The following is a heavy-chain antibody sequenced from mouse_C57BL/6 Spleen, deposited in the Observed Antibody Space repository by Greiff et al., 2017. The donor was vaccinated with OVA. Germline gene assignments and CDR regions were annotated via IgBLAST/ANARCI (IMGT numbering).Heavy chain of an antibody. CDR2: INPYNGDT. CDR3: AIADDYDDYAMDY. D-gene: IGHD2-4*01. CDR1: GYSFTGYF. V-gene: IGHV1-20*01. J-gene: IGHJ4*01. Sequence: EVQLQQSGPELVKPGDSVKISCKASGYSFTGYFMNWVMQSHGKSLEWIGRINPYNGDTFYNQKFKGKATLTVDKSSSTAHMELRSLTSEDSAVYYCAIADDYDDYAMDYWGQGTSVTVSS.